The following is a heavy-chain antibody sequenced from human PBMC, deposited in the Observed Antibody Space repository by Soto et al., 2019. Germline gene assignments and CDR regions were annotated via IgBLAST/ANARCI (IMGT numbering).Heavy chain of an antibody. J-gene: IGHJ6*02. CDR2: INPSCGST. CDR1: GYTFTSYY. V-gene: IGHV1-46*01. D-gene: IGHD6-13*01. Sequence: QVQLVQSGAEVTKPGASVKDSCKASGYTFTSYYIHWVRQAPGQGLEWMGMINPSCGSTTYTQKFQGRLTMTRDTSTGTVYMELSSLTSEDKAVYYCVRAAAAGNGRRMDVWGQGTTVTVSS. CDR3: VRAAAAGNGRRMDV.